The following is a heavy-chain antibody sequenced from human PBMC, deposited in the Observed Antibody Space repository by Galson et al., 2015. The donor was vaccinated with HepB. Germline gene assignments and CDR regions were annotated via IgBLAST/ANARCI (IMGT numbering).Heavy chain of an antibody. CDR2: IIPILGIA. CDR1: GGTFSSYA. Sequence: SVKVSCKASGGTFSSYAISWVRQAPGQGLEWTGRIIPILGIANYAQKFQGRVTITADKSTSTAYMELSSLRSEDTAVYYCARDKWFGELSHYGMDVWGQGTTVTVSS. CDR3: ARDKWFGELSHYGMDV. J-gene: IGHJ6*02. V-gene: IGHV1-69*04. D-gene: IGHD3-10*01.